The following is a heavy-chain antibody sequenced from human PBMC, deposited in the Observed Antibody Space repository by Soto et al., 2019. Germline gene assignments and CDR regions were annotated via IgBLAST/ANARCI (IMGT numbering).Heavy chain of an antibody. CDR1: GGSISSGGYS. CDR3: ARAYYDSSGYPLYNYYYGMDV. J-gene: IGHJ6*02. D-gene: IGHD3-22*01. V-gene: IGHV4-30-2*01. Sequence: SETRSLTCAVAGGSISSGGYSRSWIRQPPGKGLEWIGYIYHSGSTYYNPSLKSRVTISVDRSKNQFSLKLSSVTAADTAVYYCARAYYDSSGYPLYNYYYGMDVWGQGTTVTVSS. CDR2: IYHSGST.